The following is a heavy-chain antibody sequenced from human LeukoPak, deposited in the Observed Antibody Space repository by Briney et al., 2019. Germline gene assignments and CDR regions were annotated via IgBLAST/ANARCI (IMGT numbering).Heavy chain of an antibody. V-gene: IGHV3-48*01. CDR1: AFTSSSYS. D-gene: IGHD2-2*01. J-gene: IGHJ5*02. Sequence: PGRSLTLSCPPSAFTSSSYSMNWVRQAPGKGLEWVSYISSSISTIYNADSVKGRFIISRDNAKNSLYLQMNSLRAEDTAVYYCARDLHVVVPAAIAGWFDRWGQGTLVTVSS. CDR2: ISSSISTI. CDR3: ARDLHVVVPAAIAGWFDR.